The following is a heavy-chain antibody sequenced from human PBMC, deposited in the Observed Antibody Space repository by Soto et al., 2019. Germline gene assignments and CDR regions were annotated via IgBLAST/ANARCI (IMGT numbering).Heavy chain of an antibody. CDR1: GYTLTELS. CDR3: ATDSIVGATFNAFDI. J-gene: IGHJ3*02. CDR2: FDPEDGET. Sequence: ASVKVSCKVSGYTLTELSMHWVRQAPGKGLEWMGGFDPEDGETIYAQKFQGRVTMTEDTSTDTAYMELSSLRSEDTAVYYCATDSIVGATFNAFDIWGQGTMVTVSS. D-gene: IGHD1-26*01. V-gene: IGHV1-24*01.